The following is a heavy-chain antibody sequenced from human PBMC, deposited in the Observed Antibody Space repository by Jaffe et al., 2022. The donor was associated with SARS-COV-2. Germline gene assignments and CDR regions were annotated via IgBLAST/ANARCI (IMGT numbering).Heavy chain of an antibody. D-gene: IGHD3-3*01. V-gene: IGHV1-3*01. CDR1: GYTFTSYA. Sequence: QVQLVQSGAEVKKPGASVKVSCKASGYTFTSYAMHWVRQAPGQRLEWMGWINAGNGNTKYSQKFQGRVTITRDTSASTAYMELSSLRSEDTAVYYCARKVYYDFWSGYNYGMDVWGQGTTVTVSS. CDR3: ARKVYYDFWSGYNYGMDV. J-gene: IGHJ6*02. CDR2: INAGNGNT.